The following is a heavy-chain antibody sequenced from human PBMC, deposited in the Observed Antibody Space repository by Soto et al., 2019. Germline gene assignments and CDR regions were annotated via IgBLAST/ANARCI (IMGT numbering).Heavy chain of an antibody. Sequence: QVQLVQSGAEVKKPGSSVKVSCKASGGTFSSYAISWVRQAPGQGLEWMGGIIPIFGTANYAQKCQGRVTITADESTSTAYMELSSLRSEDTAVYYCARESNCSGGSCYSGYYGMDVWGQGTTVTVSS. D-gene: IGHD2-15*01. J-gene: IGHJ6*02. CDR1: GGTFSSYA. V-gene: IGHV1-69*01. CDR3: ARESNCSGGSCYSGYYGMDV. CDR2: IIPIFGTA.